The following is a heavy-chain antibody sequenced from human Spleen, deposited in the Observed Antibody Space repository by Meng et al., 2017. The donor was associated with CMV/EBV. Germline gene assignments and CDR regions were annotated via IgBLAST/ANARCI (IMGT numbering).Heavy chain of an antibody. CDR2: LSGSGAGA. CDR1: GFTFDSYA. D-gene: IGHD3-16*01. V-gene: IGHV3-23*01. Sequence: GGSLRLSCVASGFTFDSYAMSWVRQAPGKGLEWISALSGSGAGANYADSVKGRFTISRDNARNSLFLQMNSLRAEDTAMYYCARGNVWGRYAEYWGLGTLVTVSS. J-gene: IGHJ4*02. CDR3: ARGNVWGRYAEY.